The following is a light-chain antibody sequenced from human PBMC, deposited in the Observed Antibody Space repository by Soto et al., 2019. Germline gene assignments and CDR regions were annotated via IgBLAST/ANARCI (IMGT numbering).Light chain of an antibody. V-gene: IGLV1-44*01. J-gene: IGLJ1*01. CDR3: AAWDDSLNGL. CDR1: HSNIGTKT. Sequence: SVLTQPRSASGSPGQTVTISCSGGHSNIGTKTVNWYQQFPGTAPTLLIYSNNQRPSGVPDRFSCSMSGTSASLAISGLRSEEEPDYYCAAWDDSLNGLFGTGTKATV. CDR2: SNN.